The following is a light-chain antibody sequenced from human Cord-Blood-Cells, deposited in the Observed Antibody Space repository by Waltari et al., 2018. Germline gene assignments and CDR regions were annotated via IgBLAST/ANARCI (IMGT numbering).Light chain of an antibody. V-gene: IGKV2-28*01. CDR3: MQALQTLT. J-gene: IGKJ4*01. CDR2: WGS. CDR1: QSLQHSNGYNY. Sequence: DIVMPPSPLSLPVPPGEAVSISRRSSQSLQHSNGYNYLDWYPQKPGQSPQLLIYWGSNRASGVPNRFSGSGSGTVFTLKISRVEAENVGVYYCMQALQTLTFGGGTKVEIK.